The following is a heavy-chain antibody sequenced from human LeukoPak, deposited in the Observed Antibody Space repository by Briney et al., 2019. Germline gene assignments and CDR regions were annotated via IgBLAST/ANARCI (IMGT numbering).Heavy chain of an antibody. Sequence: ASVKVSCKASGYSFSGYFMHWVRRAPGQGLEWMGWINPSSGDANYAQKFQGRVTMTSDTSISTAYLELNRLRADDTAIYFCARDVHDYGGNSGFDYWGQGSLVIVSS. CDR1: GYSFSGYF. CDR2: INPSSGDA. J-gene: IGHJ4*01. V-gene: IGHV1-2*02. CDR3: ARDVHDYGGNSGFDY. D-gene: IGHD4-23*01.